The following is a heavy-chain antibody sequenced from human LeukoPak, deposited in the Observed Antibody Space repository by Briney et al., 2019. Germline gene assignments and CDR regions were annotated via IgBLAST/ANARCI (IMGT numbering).Heavy chain of an antibody. D-gene: IGHD4/OR15-4a*01. Sequence: DPSETLSLTCTVSGGSISSSSYYWVWLPQPPGKGLEWFGCIYYSASTYSNPTLKGTVTISVDTSKNQFSLKPRPVTAANTAVYYCARHEYGLLDYWGEGTLVTVSS. CDR2: IYYSAST. J-gene: IGHJ4*01. CDR3: ARHEYGLLDY. CDR1: GGSISSSSYY. V-gene: IGHV4-39*01.